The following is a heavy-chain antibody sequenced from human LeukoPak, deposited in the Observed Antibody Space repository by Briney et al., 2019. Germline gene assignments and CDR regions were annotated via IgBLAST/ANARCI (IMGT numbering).Heavy chain of an antibody. CDR1: GGSITNTSYY. CDR3: ARDRGIAPFIGFQY. Sequence: TSSETLSLTCTVSGGSITNTSYYWGWVRQPPGKGLEWIGSIYYSGRTYYNPSLKSRVTISVDTSKNQFSLKMSSVTAADTAVYYCARDRGIAPFIGFQYWGQGTLVTVSS. CDR2: IYYSGRT. J-gene: IGHJ1*01. V-gene: IGHV4-39*07. D-gene: IGHD6-13*01.